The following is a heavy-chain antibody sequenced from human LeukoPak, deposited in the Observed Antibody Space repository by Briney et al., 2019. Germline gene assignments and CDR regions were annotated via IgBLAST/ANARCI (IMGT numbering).Heavy chain of an antibody. CDR2: ISYDGSNK. CDR3: AGGEPYVY. J-gene: IGHJ4*02. CDR1: GFTFSSYA. V-gene: IGHV3-30-3*01. D-gene: IGHD1-14*01. Sequence: PGGSLRLSCAASGFTFSSYAMHWVRQAPGKGLEWVAVISYDGSNKYYADSVRGRFTISRDNSKNTLYLQMNSLRVEDTAMYYCAGGEPYVYWGQGTLVTVSS.